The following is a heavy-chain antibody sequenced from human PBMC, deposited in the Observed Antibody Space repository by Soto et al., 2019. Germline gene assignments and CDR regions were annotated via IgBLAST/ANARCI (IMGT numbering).Heavy chain of an antibody. J-gene: IGHJ6*02. CDR2: INAGNGNT. CDR1: GYTFTSYA. D-gene: IGHD3-10*01. V-gene: IGHV1-3*01. Sequence: ASVKVSCRASGYTFTSYAMHWVRQAPGQRLEWMGWINAGNGNTKYSQKFQGRVTITRDTSASTAYMELSSLRSEDTAVYYCARDSWPYYYGSGSYMTPTYYYGMDVWGQGTTVTVS. CDR3: ARDSWPYYYGSGSYMTPTYYYGMDV.